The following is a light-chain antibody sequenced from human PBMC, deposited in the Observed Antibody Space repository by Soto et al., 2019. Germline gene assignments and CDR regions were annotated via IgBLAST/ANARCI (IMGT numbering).Light chain of an antibody. CDR3: SSYTSTSSLGV. CDR2: EVS. V-gene: IGLV2-14*01. CDR1: SSDVGGYNY. Sequence: QPVLTQPASVSGSPGQSITISCTGTSSDVGGYNYVSWFQQHPGKVPKLMIYEVSNRPSGVSNRFSGSKSGNTASLTISRLQAEDEADYYCSSYTSTSSLGVFGGGTQLTVL. J-gene: IGLJ7*01.